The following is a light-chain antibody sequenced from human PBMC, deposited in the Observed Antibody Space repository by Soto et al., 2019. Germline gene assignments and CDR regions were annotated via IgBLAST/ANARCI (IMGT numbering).Light chain of an antibody. J-gene: IGKJ4*01. CDR2: EES. Sequence: DIHLTQSPSFLSASVGDRVTITCRPSQAVPNNMAWYQQKPGKPPKLLIYEESTLHSGVPSRFSGRKSGTPFTHTIDSLQPEDFATYYCQQVKTYPRTFGGGTKVELK. CDR1: QAVPNN. V-gene: IGKV1-9*01. CDR3: QQVKTYPRT.